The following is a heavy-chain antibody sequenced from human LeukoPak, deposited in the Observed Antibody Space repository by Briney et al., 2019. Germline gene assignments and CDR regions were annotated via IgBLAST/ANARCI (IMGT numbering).Heavy chain of an antibody. Sequence: GGSLRLSCAASGFTFSSYSMNWVRQAPWKGLEWVSSISSSSSYIYYADSVKGRFTISRDNAKNSLYLQMNSLRAEDTAVYYCARDLDYGDYPMDYWGQGTLVTVSS. J-gene: IGHJ4*02. D-gene: IGHD4-17*01. CDR3: ARDLDYGDYPMDY. CDR1: GFTFSSYS. V-gene: IGHV3-21*01. CDR2: ISSSSSYI.